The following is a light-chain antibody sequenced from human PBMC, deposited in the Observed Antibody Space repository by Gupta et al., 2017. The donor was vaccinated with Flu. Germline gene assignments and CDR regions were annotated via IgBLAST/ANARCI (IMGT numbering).Light chain of an antibody. CDR1: QSLVHADGNTY. CDR2: KGS. Sequence: DIVLTQTPVSSPVTLGQPASISCRSSQSLVHADGNTYLSWLQQRPGQPPRLLFYKGSNPMSGVPDRFSDSAAATIFTLEINMVDAEDVVTYYCRRWEYVPNTFGQGTKLEIK. J-gene: IGKJ1*01. V-gene: IGKV2-24*01. CDR3: RRWEYVPNT.